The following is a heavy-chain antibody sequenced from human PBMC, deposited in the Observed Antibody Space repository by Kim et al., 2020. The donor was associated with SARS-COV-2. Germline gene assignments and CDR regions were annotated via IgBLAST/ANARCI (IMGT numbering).Heavy chain of an antibody. CDR1: GFTFDDYA. J-gene: IGHJ4*01. D-gene: IGHD3-9*01. CDR3: AKDTALRYFDCLWDY. Sequence: GGSLRLSCAASGFTFDDYAMHWVRQAPGKGLEWVSGISRDSGSIGYADSVKGRFTISRDNAKNSLYLQMNSLRAEDTALYYCAKDTALRYFDCLWDYWGQGTLLTVSS. V-gene: IGHV3-9*01. CDR2: ISRDSGSI.